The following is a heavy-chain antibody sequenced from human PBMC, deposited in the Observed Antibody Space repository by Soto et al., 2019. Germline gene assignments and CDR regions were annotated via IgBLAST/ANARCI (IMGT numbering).Heavy chain of an antibody. D-gene: IGHD1-26*01. Sequence: SEALSLTCDVYGGSFSGYIWTWIRQTPGKGLQWIGQINHSGSANYNPSLKSRVNISVHTSNSQFSLELSSVTAADTAVYYCARGPITGSQYSGGWYYFDSWGQGTQVT. V-gene: IGHV4-34*01. J-gene: IGHJ4*02. CDR2: INHSGSA. CDR3: ARGPITGSQYSGGWYYFDS. CDR1: GGSFSGYI.